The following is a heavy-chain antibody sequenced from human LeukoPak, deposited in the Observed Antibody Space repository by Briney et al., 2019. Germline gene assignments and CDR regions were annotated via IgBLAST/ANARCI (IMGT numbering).Heavy chain of an antibody. D-gene: IGHD5-24*01. J-gene: IGHJ4*02. CDR3: AKDSRHRRWDGYNSLFDY. CDR2: ISGSGGST. CDR1: GFTFSSYA. Sequence: PGGSLRLSCAASGFTFSSYAMSWVRQAPGKGLEWVSAISGSGGSTYYADSVKGRFTISRDNSKNTLYLQMNSLRAEDTAVYYCAKDSRHRRWDGYNSLFDYWGQGTLVTVSS. V-gene: IGHV3-23*01.